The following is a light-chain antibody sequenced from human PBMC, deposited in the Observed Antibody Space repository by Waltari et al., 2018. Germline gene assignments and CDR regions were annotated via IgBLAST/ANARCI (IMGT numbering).Light chain of an antibody. Sequence: DIVMTQSPLSLPVTPGEPASISCKSGQSLLHTNGYNFLDWYVQKPGQSPQLLIYLGFRRASGVPDRFGGGGSDTDCTLQISTVETDDVGVYYGMQSLRTRRTFGQGTKVEIK. J-gene: IGKJ1*01. CDR1: QSLLHTNGYNF. CDR2: LGF. CDR3: MQSLRTRRT. V-gene: IGKV2-28*01.